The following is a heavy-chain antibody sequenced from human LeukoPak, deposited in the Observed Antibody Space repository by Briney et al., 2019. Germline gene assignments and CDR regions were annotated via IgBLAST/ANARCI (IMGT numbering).Heavy chain of an antibody. J-gene: IGHJ4*02. CDR2: ISSNGGST. CDR3: ARDLSPVVRASPMGY. Sequence: GGSLRLSCAASGFTFSSYAMHWVRQAPGKGLEYVSAISSNGGSTYYANSVKGRFTISRDNSKNTLYLQMNSLRAEDTAVYYCARDLSPVVRASPMGYWGQGTLVTVSS. V-gene: IGHV3-64*01. D-gene: IGHD3-10*01. CDR1: GFTFSSYA.